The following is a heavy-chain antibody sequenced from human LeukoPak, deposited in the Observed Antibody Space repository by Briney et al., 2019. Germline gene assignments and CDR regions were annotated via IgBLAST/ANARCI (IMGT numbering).Heavy chain of an antibody. D-gene: IGHD3-9*01. J-gene: IGHJ4*02. CDR3: ANNVLRYFDWLPTPDY. CDR1: GFTFSSYE. Sequence: GGSLRLSCAASGFTFSSYEMNWVRQAPGKGLEWVSYISSSGSTIYYADSVKGRFTISRDNSKNTLYLQMNSLRAEDTAVYYCANNVLRYFDWLPTPDYWGQGTLVTVSS. V-gene: IGHV3-48*03. CDR2: ISSSGSTI.